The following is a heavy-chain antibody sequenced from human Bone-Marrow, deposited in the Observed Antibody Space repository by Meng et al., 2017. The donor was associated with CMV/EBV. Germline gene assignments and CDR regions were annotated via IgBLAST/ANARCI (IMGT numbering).Heavy chain of an antibody. D-gene: IGHD3-3*01. Sequence: GSLRPSCTVSGGSISSSSYYWGWIRQPPGKGLEWIGSIYYSGSTYYNPSLKSRVTISVDTSKNQFSLKLSSVTAADTAVYYCARHLVTIFGVVIAYPDYFDYWGQGTLVTVSS. CDR2: IYYSGST. J-gene: IGHJ4*02. CDR1: GGSISSSSYY. V-gene: IGHV4-39*01. CDR3: ARHLVTIFGVVIAYPDYFDY.